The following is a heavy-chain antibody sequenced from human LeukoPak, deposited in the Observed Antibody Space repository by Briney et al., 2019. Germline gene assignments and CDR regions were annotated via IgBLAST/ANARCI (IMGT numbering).Heavy chain of an antibody. V-gene: IGHV3-23*01. Sequence: SGGSLRLSCAASGFTFSSYAMSWVRQAPGKGLEWVSAISGSGGSTYYADSVKGRFTVSRDNSKNTLYLQMNSMRAEDTAVYYCAKAQRTPHNGYSRYDHAFDIWGQGTMVTVSS. CDR2: ISGSGGST. D-gene: IGHD5-12*01. J-gene: IGHJ3*02. CDR1: GFTFSSYA. CDR3: AKAQRTPHNGYSRYDHAFDI.